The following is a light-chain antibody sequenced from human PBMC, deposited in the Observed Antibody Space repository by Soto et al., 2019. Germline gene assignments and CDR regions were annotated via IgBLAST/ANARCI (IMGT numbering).Light chain of an antibody. J-gene: IGLJ3*02. Sequence: QTVVTQEPSLTVSPGGTVTLTCGSSTGTVTSGHYPYWFHQKPGQAPRTLVYNTSDKHSWTPARFSGSLLGGKAALTLSGAQPEDEADFYCSLSYSGARVFGGGTKVTVL. CDR3: SLSYSGARV. CDR1: TGTVTSGHY. V-gene: IGLV7-46*01. CDR2: NTS.